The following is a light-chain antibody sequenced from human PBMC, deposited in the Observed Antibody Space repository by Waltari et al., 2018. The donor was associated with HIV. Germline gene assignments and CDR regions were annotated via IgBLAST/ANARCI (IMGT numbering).Light chain of an antibody. J-gene: IGLJ3*02. CDR3: QSYDSGLRASV. CDR1: SSNIGAPYD. V-gene: IGLV1-40*01. CDR2: VNT. Sequence: QSVLTQPPSVSGAPGRRVIITCAGNSSNIGAPYDVHWYHQLPGAAPKLLISVNTNRPSAVRDRLSVSKSGTSASLAITGLQAGDEADYYCQSYDSGLRASVFGGGTKLTVL.